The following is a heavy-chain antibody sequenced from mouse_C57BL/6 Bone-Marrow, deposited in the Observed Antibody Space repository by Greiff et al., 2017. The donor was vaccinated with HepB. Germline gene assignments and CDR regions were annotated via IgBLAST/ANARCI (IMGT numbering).Heavy chain of an antibody. CDR3: ARRGGSSYAMDY. Sequence: VQLQQSGPELVKPGASVKIPCKASGYTFTDYNMDWVKQSHGKSLEWIGDINPNNGGTIYNQKFKGKATLTVDKSSSKAYMELRSLTSEDTAVYYCARRGGSSYAMDYWGQGTSVTVSS. V-gene: IGHV1-18*01. CDR1: GYTFTDYN. CDR2: INPNNGGT. D-gene: IGHD1-1*01. J-gene: IGHJ4*01.